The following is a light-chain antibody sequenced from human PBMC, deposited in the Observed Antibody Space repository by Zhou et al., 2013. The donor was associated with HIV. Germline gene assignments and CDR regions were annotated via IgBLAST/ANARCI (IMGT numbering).Light chain of an antibody. CDR3: QQYGSSPMT. CDR2: GAS. J-gene: IGKJ1*01. Sequence: EIVLTQSPATLSLSPGERATLSCRASQSVSSYLAWYQQKPGQAPRLLIYGASIRAHGIPDRFSGSGSGTDFTLTISRLEPEDFAVYYCQQYGSSPMTFGQGTKVEIK. V-gene: IGKV3-20*01. CDR1: QSVSSY.